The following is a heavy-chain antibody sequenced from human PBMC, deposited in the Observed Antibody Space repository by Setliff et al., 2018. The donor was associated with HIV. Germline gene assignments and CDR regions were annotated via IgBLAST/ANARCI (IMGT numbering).Heavy chain of an antibody. CDR2: IYYNGNA. V-gene: IGHV4-59*01. Sequence: PSETLSLTCTVSGASISGDYWSWIRRPPGKGLEWIAFIYYNGNAAYNPSLGSRVTISIDTSRKQFPLKVSAVTAADTAVYYCARVPRDTGLAKGYMYNMDVWGKGTTVTVSS. D-gene: IGHD5-18*01. J-gene: IGHJ6*03. CDR3: ARVPRDTGLAKGYMYNMDV. CDR1: GASISGDY.